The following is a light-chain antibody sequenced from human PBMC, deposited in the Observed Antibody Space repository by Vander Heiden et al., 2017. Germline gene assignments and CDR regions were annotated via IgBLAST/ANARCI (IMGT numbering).Light chain of an antibody. CDR3: QQYYNGPHLFT. J-gene: IGKJ3*01. CDR1: QSVSSN. Sequence: EILMTQSPATLSVSPGERATLSCRASQSVSSNLAWFQQKPGQAPRLLIHGASTRATGIPARFSGSGSGTEFTLTISSLQSEDFAVYYCQQYYNGPHLFTFGPGTKVDLK. CDR2: GAS. V-gene: IGKV3-15*01.